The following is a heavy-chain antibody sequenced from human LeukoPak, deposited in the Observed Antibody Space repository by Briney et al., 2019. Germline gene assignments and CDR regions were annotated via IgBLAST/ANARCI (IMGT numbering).Heavy chain of an antibody. Sequence: SETLSLTCAVYGGSFSGYYWSWIRQPPGKGLEWIGEINHSGSTNYNPSLKCRVTISVDTSKNQFSLKLSSVTAADTAVYYCARGTGTTGDYYFDYWGQGTLVTVSS. CDR1: GGSFSGYY. D-gene: IGHD1-1*01. CDR3: ARGTGTTGDYYFDY. CDR2: INHSGST. J-gene: IGHJ4*02. V-gene: IGHV4-34*01.